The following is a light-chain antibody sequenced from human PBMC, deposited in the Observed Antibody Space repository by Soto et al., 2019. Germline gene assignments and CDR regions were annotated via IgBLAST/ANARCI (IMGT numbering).Light chain of an antibody. CDR2: DVS. CDR1: SSDVGGYNY. V-gene: IGLV2-14*03. CDR3: SSYTTCNISQIV. Sequence: QSVLTQPASVSGSPGQSINISCTGTSSDVGGYNYVSWYQHHPGKAPKLIIYDVSNRPSGVSNPFSGSKSGNTASLTISGLQPEDEADYYCSSYTTCNISQIVFGTRTMVTVL. J-gene: IGLJ1*01.